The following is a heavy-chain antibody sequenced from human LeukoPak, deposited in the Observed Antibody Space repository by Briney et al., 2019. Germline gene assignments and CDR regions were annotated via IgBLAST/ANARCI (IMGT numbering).Heavy chain of an antibody. CDR2: IYSGGGT. CDR1: GFTFSDHY. V-gene: IGHV3-53*01. CDR3: ARDNYDSSGFT. D-gene: IGHD3-22*01. Sequence: PGGSLRLSCAASGFTFSDHYMSWVRQAPGKGLEWVSIIYSGGGTRYADSVKGRFTISRDNSRNTLYLQMNSLRAEDTALYYCARDNYDSSGFTWGQGTLVTVSS. J-gene: IGHJ4*02.